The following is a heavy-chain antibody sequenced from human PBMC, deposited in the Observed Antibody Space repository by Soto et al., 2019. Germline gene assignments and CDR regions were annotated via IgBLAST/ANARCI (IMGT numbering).Heavy chain of an antibody. CDR3: VRTNHDYVSGSCRFDF. D-gene: IGHD3-16*02. J-gene: IGHJ4*02. V-gene: IGHV4-30-4*01. CDR2: ISNSGNT. Sequence: PSETLSLSCTVSGVSISSGDYYWIWIRQPPGKGLEWIAYISNSGNTYSNPSLQSRIIMSMNTSKNQFSLKLSSVTAADTAVYYCVRTNHDYVSGSCRFDFWGQGTLVTVSS. CDR1: GVSISSGDYY.